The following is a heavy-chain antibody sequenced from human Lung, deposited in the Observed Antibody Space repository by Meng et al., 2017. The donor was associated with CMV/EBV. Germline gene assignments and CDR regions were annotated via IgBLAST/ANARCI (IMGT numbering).Heavy chain of an antibody. D-gene: IGHD3-3*01. V-gene: IGHV3-74*01. CDR3: ARNIGGVSGY. CDR2: INEDGTTT. Sequence: GGSRRLXCAASGFTFSSFWVHWVRQVPGKGLVWVSRINEDGTTTNYADSVKGRFTISRDNARNTVYLQMSSLRVEDTAVYYCARNIGGVSGYWGQGKLVNGAS. CDR1: GFTFSSFW. J-gene: IGHJ4*02.